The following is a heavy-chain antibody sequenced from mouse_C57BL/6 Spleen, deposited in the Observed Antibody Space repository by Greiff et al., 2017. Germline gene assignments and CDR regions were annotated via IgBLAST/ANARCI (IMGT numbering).Heavy chain of an antibody. V-gene: IGHV3-8*01. CDR3: AREPGALDY. D-gene: IGHD4-1*01. CDR2: IRNSGST. J-gene: IGHJ2*01. CDR1: GYSITSDY. Sequence: EVQVVESGPGLAKPSQTLSLTCSVTGYSITSDYWNWIRKFPGTKLEYMGYIRNSGSTYYNPSLKSRITITRDTAKNQYYLQLTSVTTEDTATYYCAREPGALDYWGQGTTLTVSS.